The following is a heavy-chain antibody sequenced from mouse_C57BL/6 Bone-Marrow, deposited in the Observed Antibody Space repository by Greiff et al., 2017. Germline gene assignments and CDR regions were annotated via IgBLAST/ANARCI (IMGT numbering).Heavy chain of an antibody. J-gene: IGHJ1*03. V-gene: IGHV1-54*01. CDR3: ARGVDDGPCWYFDV. D-gene: IGHD1-1*01. Sequence: QVQLQQSGAELVRPGTSVKVSCKASGYAFTNYLIEWVKQRPGQGLEWIGVINPGSGGTNYNEKFKGKATLTADKSSSTAYMQLSSLTSEDSAVYFCARGVDDGPCWYFDVWGTGTTVTGSS. CDR1: GYAFTNYL. CDR2: INPGSGGT.